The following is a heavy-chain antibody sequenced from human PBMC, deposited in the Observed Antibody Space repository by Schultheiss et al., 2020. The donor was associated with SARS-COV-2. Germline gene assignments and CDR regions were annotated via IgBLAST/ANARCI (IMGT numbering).Heavy chain of an antibody. D-gene: IGHD6-6*01. CDR2: ISYDGSNK. V-gene: IGHV3-30*03. Sequence: GGSLRLSCAASGFTFSSYGMHWVRQAPGKGLEWVAVISYDGSNKYYADSVKGRFTISRDNSKNTLYLQMNSLRAEDTAVYYCARGIAARPLYYYYYYMDVWGKGTTVTVSS. J-gene: IGHJ6*03. CDR3: ARGIAARPLYYYYYYMDV. CDR1: GFTFSSYG.